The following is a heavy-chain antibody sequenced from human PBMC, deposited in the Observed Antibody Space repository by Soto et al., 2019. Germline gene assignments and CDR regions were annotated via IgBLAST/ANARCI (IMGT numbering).Heavy chain of an antibody. J-gene: IGHJ4*02. D-gene: IGHD5-18*01. CDR2: IYTSGGT. V-gene: IGHV4-4*07. CDR3: ARGGIQLTYAFDY. Sequence: WETLSLTCSVSGTSVSNYYWSWIRQPAGKGLEHIGRIYTSGGTSYNPSLKSRVTMSMDTSQTQIYLNLTSVTAADTAVYYCARGGIQLTYAFDYWGPGILVTVSS. CDR1: GTSVSNYY.